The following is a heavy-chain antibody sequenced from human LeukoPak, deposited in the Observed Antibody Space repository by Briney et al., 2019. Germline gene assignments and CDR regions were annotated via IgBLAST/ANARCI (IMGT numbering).Heavy chain of an antibody. V-gene: IGHV4-59*01. CDR3: ARFKRAGGWSYFDY. J-gene: IGHJ4*02. CDR1: GGSISTYY. Sequence: SETLSLTCTVSGGSISTYYWSWIRKPPGKGLEWIGHIYNGGSTNYSPSLKSRVTISVDTSKNQFSLKLSSVTAADTAVYYCARFKRAGGWSYFDYWGRGTLVTVSS. D-gene: IGHD6-19*01. CDR2: IYNGGST.